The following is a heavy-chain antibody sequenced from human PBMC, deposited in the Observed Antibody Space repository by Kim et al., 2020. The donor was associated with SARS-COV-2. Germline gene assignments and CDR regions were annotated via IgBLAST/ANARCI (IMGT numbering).Heavy chain of an antibody. V-gene: IGHV3-23*05. J-gene: IGHJ4*01. CDR3: ATGGGVCSGYGGYHIY. CDR2: IVRNGGDT. Sequence: GGSLRLSCEASGFTFSDYGLSWVRQAPGKGLQWVSGIVRNGGDTSYADSVKGRFTVSRDNSKNTLYLQMSSLRAEDTAVYYCATGGGVCSGYGGYHIYWG. D-gene: IGHD3-3*01. CDR1: GFTFSDYG.